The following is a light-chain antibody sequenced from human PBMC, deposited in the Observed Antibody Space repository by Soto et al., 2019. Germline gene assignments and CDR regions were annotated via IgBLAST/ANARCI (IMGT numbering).Light chain of an antibody. Sequence: QSALTQPPSASGSPGQSVTISCTGTSSDVGGYNYVSWYQQHPGKAHKLMIYEVIKRPSGVPDRFSGSKSGNTASLTVSGLQAEDEADYYCSSYAGSNNLVFGGGTKLTVL. CDR1: SSDVGGYNY. J-gene: IGLJ2*01. CDR3: SSYAGSNNLV. CDR2: EVI. V-gene: IGLV2-8*01.